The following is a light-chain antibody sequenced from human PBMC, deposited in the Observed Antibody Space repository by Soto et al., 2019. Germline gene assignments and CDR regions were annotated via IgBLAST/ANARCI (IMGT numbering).Light chain of an antibody. Sequence: QSVLTQPPSVSAAPGQKVTISCSGSSSNIGNNYVSWYQQLPGTAPKLLIYDDSNRPSGVSNRFSGSKSGNTASLAISGLQAEDEADYYCSSYTSSSTLDVFGTGTKVTVL. V-gene: IGLV1-51*01. J-gene: IGLJ1*01. CDR3: SSYTSSSTLDV. CDR1: SSNIGNNY. CDR2: DDS.